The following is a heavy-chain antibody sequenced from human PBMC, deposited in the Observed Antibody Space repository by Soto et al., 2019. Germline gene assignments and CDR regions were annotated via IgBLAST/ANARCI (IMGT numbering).Heavy chain of an antibody. V-gene: IGHV4-31*03. D-gene: IGHD2-15*01. CDR2: IYYSGST. J-gene: IGHJ6*02. CDR3: ARDCGGSCYSGYYYYGMDV. CDR1: GGPISSGGYY. Sequence: SETLSLTCTVSGGPISSGGYYWSWIRQHPGKGLEWIGYIYYSGSTYYNPSLKSRVTISVDTSKNQFSLKLSSVTAADTAVYYCARDCGGSCYSGYYYYGMDVWGQGTTVTVSS.